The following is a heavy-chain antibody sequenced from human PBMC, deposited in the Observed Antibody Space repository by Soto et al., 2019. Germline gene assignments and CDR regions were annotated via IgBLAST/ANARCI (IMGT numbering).Heavy chain of an antibody. J-gene: IGHJ4*02. CDR1: GFILNNYA. Sequence: EVQLLESGGGLVQPGGSLRLSCAASGFILNNYALSWVRQAPGKGLDWVSVINVSGGTVYADSVKGRFTVSRDNSRNRLILQMNSLGAEDPAEYYGGNEAVAGTLYYWGQGTPVPVSS. V-gene: IGHV3-23*01. CDR3: GNEAVAGTLYY. D-gene: IGHD6-19*01. CDR2: INVSGGT.